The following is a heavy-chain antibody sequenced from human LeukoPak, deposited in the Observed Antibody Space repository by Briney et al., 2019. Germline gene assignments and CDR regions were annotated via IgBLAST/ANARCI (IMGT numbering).Heavy chain of an antibody. CDR1: GYTFTSYD. D-gene: IGHD1-20*01. J-gene: IGHJ5*02. V-gene: IGHV1-8*01. Sequence: ASVKVSCKASGYTFTSYDIYWVRQAPGQGLEWMGLMNPNSGNTGYAQKFQGRVTMTRNTSISTAYMELRSLRSEDTAVYYCARGGYNWNSRWFDPWGQGTLVTVSS. CDR3: ARGGYNWNSRWFDP. CDR2: MNPNSGNT.